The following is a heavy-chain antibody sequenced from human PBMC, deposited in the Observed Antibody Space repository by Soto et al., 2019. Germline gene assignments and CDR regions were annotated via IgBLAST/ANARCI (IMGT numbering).Heavy chain of an antibody. V-gene: IGHV1-69*01. D-gene: IGHD3-16*02. Sequence: QVQLVQSGAEVKKPGSSVKVSCKASGGTFSSYAISWVRQAPGQGLEWMGGIIPIFGTANYAQKFQGRVTITADESTSTAYMERSSLGSEDTAGYYCAGERGGTFGGVITYFDYWGQGTLVTVSP. CDR3: AGERGGTFGGVITYFDY. CDR1: GGTFSSYA. J-gene: IGHJ4*02. CDR2: IIPIFGTA.